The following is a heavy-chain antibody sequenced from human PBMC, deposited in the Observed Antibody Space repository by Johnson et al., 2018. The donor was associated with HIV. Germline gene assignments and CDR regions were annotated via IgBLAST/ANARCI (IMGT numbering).Heavy chain of an antibody. CDR3: ARQHLYDRSGQGGGLDI. Sequence: VQLVESGGGVVRPGRSLRLSCAASGFTFDDYGMTWVRQPPGKGLEWVSGINWNGGSIGYADSVKGRFTISRDNAKSSLYLQMKSLRPEDTALYYCARQHLYDRSGQGGGLDIWGQGTMVSVSS. J-gene: IGHJ3*02. CDR1: GFTFDDYG. D-gene: IGHD3-22*01. CDR2: INWNGGSI. V-gene: IGHV3-20*04.